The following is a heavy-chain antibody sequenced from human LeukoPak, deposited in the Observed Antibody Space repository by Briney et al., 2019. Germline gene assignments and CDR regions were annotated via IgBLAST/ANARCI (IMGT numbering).Heavy chain of an antibody. CDR2: INPNSGGT. CDR3: ARVRACGGDCYNSNWFDP. D-gene: IGHD2-21*02. V-gene: IGHV1-2*02. J-gene: IGHJ5*02. CDR1: GYTFTSYG. Sequence: ASVKVSCKASGYTFTSYGFSWARQAPGQGLEWMGWINPNSGGTNYAQKFQGRVTMTRDTSISTAYMELSRLRSDDTAVYYCARVRACGGDCYNSNWFDPWGQGTLVTVSS.